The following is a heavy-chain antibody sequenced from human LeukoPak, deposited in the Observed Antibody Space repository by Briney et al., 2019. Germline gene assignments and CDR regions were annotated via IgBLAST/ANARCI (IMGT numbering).Heavy chain of an antibody. Sequence: GGSLRLSCAASGFTFSSYWMSWVRQAPGKGLEWVANIKQDGSEKYYVDSVKGRFTISRDNAKDSLYLQMNSLRAEDTAVYYCARVGAVTDGAFDIWGQGTMVTVSS. CDR1: GFTFSSYW. CDR3: ARVGAVTDGAFDI. CDR2: IKQDGSEK. V-gene: IGHV3-7*01. D-gene: IGHD4-17*01. J-gene: IGHJ3*02.